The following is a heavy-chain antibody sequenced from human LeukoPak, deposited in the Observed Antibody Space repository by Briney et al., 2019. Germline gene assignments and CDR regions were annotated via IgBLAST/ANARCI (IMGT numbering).Heavy chain of an antibody. V-gene: IGHV3-23*01. CDR3: VRDTFSPDAFDI. CDR2: ISGSAGDT. CDR1: GFTFSSYA. D-gene: IGHD3-16*01. Sequence: GGSLRLSCTASGFTFSSYAMAWVRQAPGKGLEWVSSISGSAGDTFYADSVKGRFTISRDNAKNSLYLQMNSLRAEDTAVYYCVRDTFSPDAFDIWGQGTMVTVSS. J-gene: IGHJ3*02.